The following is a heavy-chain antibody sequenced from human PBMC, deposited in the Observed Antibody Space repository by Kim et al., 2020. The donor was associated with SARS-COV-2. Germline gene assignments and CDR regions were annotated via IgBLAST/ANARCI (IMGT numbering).Heavy chain of an antibody. CDR1: EYTFTGYY. CDR2: INPNSGGT. CDR3: ARDYGRYTSGWPLGF. V-gene: IGHV1-2*02. J-gene: IGHJ4*02. Sequence: ASVKVSCKASEYTFTGYYIHWVRQAPGQGLEWMGWINPNSGGTNYAQKFQGRVTMTRDTSISTAYMELSGLRSDDTAVYYCARDYGRYTSGWPLGFWGQGTLVTVSS. D-gene: IGHD6-19*01.